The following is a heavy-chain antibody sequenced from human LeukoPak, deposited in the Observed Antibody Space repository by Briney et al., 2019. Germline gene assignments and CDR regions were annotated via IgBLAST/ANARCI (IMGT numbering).Heavy chain of an antibody. D-gene: IGHD6-19*01. V-gene: IGHV3-48*03. Sequence: GGSLRLSCAASGFTFSSYEMNWVRQAPGKGLEWVSYISSSGSTIYYADSVKGRFTISRDNAKNSLYLQMNSLRAEDTAVYYCARAPARYSSGWYDYWGQGTLVTVSS. CDR1: GFTFSSYE. CDR3: ARAPARYSSGWYDY. J-gene: IGHJ4*02. CDR2: ISSSGSTI.